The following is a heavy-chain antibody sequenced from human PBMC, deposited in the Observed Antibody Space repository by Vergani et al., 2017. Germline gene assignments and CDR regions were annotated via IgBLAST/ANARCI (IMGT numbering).Heavy chain of an antibody. D-gene: IGHD6-6*01. CDR2: MNPNSGNT. Sequence: QVQLVQSGAEVKKPGASVKVSCKASCYPFTSYRLSWVRQATGQGLEWMGWMNPNSGNTSYAQKFQGRVTMTRNTSISTAYMELSSLRSEDTAVYYCARGTSIAARHMSYWGQGTLVTVSS. CDR1: CYPFTSYR. CDR3: ARGTSIAARHMSY. J-gene: IGHJ4*02. V-gene: IGHV1-8*02.